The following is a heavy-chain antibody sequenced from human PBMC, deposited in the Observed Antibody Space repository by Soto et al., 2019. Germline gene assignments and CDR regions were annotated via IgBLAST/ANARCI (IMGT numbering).Heavy chain of an antibody. J-gene: IGHJ6*02. CDR3: ARDGGNYERDYYYYGMDV. CDR2: IYPGDSDT. Sequence: GESLKISCKGSGYSFTSYWIGWVRQMPGKGLEWMGIIYPGDSDTRYSPSFQGQVTISADKSISTAYLQWSSLKASDTAMYYCARDGGNYERDYYYYGMDVWGQGTTVTVSS. D-gene: IGHD1-7*01. CDR1: GYSFTSYW. V-gene: IGHV5-51*01.